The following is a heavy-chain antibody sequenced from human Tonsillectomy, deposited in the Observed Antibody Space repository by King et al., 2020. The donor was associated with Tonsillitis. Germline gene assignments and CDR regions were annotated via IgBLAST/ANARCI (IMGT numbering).Heavy chain of an antibody. V-gene: IGHV3-15*01. J-gene: IGHJ2*01. CDR1: GFTFSNAW. Sequence: VQLVQSGGGLVKPGGSLRLSCAASGFTFSNAWMSWVRQAPWKGLEWVGRIKSKTDGGTTDYAAPVKGRFTISRDDSKNTLYLQMNSLKTEDTAVYYCTTDALGIVGATSRYFDLLGRGTLVTVSS. D-gene: IGHD1-26*01. CDR2: IKSKTDGGTT. CDR3: TTDALGIVGATSRYFDL.